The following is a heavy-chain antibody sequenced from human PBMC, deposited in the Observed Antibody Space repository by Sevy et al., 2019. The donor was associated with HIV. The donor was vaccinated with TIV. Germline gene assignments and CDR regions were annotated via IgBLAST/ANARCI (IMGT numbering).Heavy chain of an antibody. CDR2: ISYDGSNK. J-gene: IGHJ4*02. CDR3: AKGYYGSGNSDYFDH. D-gene: IGHD3-10*01. V-gene: IGHV3-30*18. CDR1: SFTFSDYG. Sequence: GGSLRLSCAASSFTFSDYGMHWVRQAPGKGLEWVAIISYDGSNKYYADSVKGRFTISRDNSKNTLYLQINSLRADDTAVYYCAKGYYGSGNSDYFDHWGQGTLVTVSS.